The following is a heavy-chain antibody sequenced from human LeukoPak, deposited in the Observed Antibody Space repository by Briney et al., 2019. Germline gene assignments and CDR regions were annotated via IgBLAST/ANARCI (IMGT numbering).Heavy chain of an antibody. CDR3: ARAPYLHYSSGWYQPAGMDV. CDR1: GFTFSSYA. J-gene: IGHJ6*02. CDR2: INSDGSST. D-gene: IGHD6-19*01. Sequence: PGRSLRLSCAASGFTFSSYAIHWVRQAPGKGLVWVSRINSDGSSTSYADSVKGRFTISRDNAKNTLYLQMNSLRAEDTAVYYCARAPYLHYSSGWYQPAGMDVWGQGTTVTVSS. V-gene: IGHV3-74*01.